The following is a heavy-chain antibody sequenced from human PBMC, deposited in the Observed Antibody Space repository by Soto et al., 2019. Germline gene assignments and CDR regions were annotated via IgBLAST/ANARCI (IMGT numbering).Heavy chain of an antibody. CDR2: ITGGGGSGT. Sequence: VQLLESGGALVQPGGSLRLSCAASGFTFRMYAMNWVRQAPGKGLEWVSGITGGGGSGTYYGDSVKGRFTISRDNSKSMFFLQMNSLRAEDTAVYYCARDLENNFGHWGQGTLVTVFS. CDR1: GFTFRMYA. J-gene: IGHJ1*01. CDR3: ARDLENNFGH. D-gene: IGHD1-1*01. V-gene: IGHV3-23*01.